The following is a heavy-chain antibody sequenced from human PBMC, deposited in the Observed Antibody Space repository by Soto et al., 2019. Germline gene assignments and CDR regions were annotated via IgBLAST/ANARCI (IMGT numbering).Heavy chain of an antibody. CDR1: GGCITSYY. J-gene: IGHJ5*02. D-gene: IGHD2-15*01. CDR2: IYTSGST. CDR3: ARAPYCSGGSCYSHNWFDP. Sequence: PSEALSLTCTVSGGCITSYYWSWVRQPAGKGLAWMGRIYTSGSTNYNPSLKSRVTMSVDTSKNQFSLKLSSVTAADTAVYYCARAPYCSGGSCYSHNWFDPWGQGTLVTDSS. V-gene: IGHV4-4*07.